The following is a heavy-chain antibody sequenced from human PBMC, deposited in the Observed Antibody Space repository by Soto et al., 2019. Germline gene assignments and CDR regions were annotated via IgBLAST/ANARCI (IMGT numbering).Heavy chain of an antibody. CDR2: ISYDGRNK. CDR3: AKEPYGGGFDP. J-gene: IGHJ5*02. Sequence: QVQLVESGGGVVQPGRSLRLSCAASGFTFSSYGMHWVRQAPGKGLEWVAVISYDGRNKYYADSVKGRFTISRDNSKNTLYLQMNSLRAEDTAVYYCAKEPYGGGFDPWGQGTLVTVSS. D-gene: IGHD4-17*01. V-gene: IGHV3-30*18. CDR1: GFTFSSYG.